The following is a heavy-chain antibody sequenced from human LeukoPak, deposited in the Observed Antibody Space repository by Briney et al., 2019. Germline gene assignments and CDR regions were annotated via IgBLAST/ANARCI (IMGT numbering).Heavy chain of an antibody. V-gene: IGHV3-33*01. D-gene: IGHD6-13*01. J-gene: IGHJ4*02. CDR1: GFTFSSYG. Sequence: PGRSLRLSCAASGFTFSSYGMHWVRQAPGKGLEWVAVIWYDGSNKYYADSVKGRFTISRDNSKNTLYLQMNSLRAEDTAVYYCARISSWLPLDYWGQGTLVTVSS. CDR2: IWYDGSNK. CDR3: ARISSWLPLDY.